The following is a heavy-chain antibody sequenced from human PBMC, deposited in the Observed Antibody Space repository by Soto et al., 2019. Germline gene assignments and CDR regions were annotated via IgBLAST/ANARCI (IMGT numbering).Heavy chain of an antibody. Sequence: GGSLRLSCAASGFTFSSYSMNWVRQAPGKGLEWVSYISSSSSTIYYADSVKGRFTISRDNSKNTLYLQMNSLRAEDTAVYYCAKRSGYQEAAYLDYWGQGTLVTVSS. D-gene: IGHD5-12*01. J-gene: IGHJ4*02. CDR1: GFTFSSYS. CDR2: ISSSSSTI. V-gene: IGHV3-48*01. CDR3: AKRSGYQEAAYLDY.